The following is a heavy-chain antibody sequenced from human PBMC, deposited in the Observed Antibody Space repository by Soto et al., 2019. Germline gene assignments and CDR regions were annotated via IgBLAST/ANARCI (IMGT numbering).Heavy chain of an antibody. V-gene: IGHV3-30-3*02. CDR3: AKNVPIYDFWSGYTVEDYYYGMDV. CDR2: VSYDGSNK. J-gene: IGHJ6*02. CDR1: GFTFSTYA. D-gene: IGHD3-3*01. Sequence: QVQLVESGGGVVQPGRSLRLSCAASGFTFSTYAMHWVRQAPGKGLEWVAVVSYDGSNKYYADSVKGRFTISRDNSKKTLYLQIDSLRAEDTSVYYCAKNVPIYDFWSGYTVEDYYYGMDVWGQGTTVTVSS.